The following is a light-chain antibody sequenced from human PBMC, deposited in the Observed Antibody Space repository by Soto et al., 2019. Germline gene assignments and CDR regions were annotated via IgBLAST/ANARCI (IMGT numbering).Light chain of an antibody. CDR1: SSNIGAGHA. CDR2: GDT. Sequence: QSVLTQPPSVSGAPWQRVTISCTGTSSNIGAGHAVHWYRQFPGAAPKLLIYGDTHRPSGVPDRFSGSKSGTSASLAITGLQAEDEADYYCQSYDSSLSGVVFGGGTKLTVL. CDR3: QSYDSSLSGVV. J-gene: IGLJ2*01. V-gene: IGLV1-40*01.